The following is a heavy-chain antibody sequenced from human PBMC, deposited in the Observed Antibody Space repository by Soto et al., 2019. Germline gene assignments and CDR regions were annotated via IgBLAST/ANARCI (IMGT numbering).Heavy chain of an antibody. V-gene: IGHV1-46*01. CDR3: ARGGHVVVVTAALDY. Sequence: QVQLMQSGAEVKKPGASVKVSCKASGDTFTDYYIHWVRQAPGQGLEWMGTVNPSGGHTTYAQHFLGRVTMTRDTATSTIYRELTSLTSADTAVYYWARGGHVVVVTAALDYWGQGTLVTVSS. D-gene: IGHD2-21*02. J-gene: IGHJ4*02. CDR1: GDTFTDYY. CDR2: VNPSGGHT.